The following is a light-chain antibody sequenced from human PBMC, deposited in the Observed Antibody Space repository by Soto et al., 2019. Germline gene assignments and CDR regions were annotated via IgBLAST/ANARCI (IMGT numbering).Light chain of an antibody. V-gene: IGKV3-11*01. Sequence: IVLTQYPATLSLCPGERATLSFRASQNVANYLDWYQQKPGQAPRLLIYESSNRATGIAARFSGSGSESDFTLTISSLEPEDFAVYYCQQRSYPITFGQGTRLEI. CDR2: ESS. CDR3: QQRSYPIT. CDR1: QNVANY. J-gene: IGKJ5*01.